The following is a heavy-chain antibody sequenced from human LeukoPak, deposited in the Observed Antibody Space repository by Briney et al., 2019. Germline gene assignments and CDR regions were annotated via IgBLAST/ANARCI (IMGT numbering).Heavy chain of an antibody. J-gene: IGHJ5*02. CDR1: GGSFSGYY. Sequence: PSETRSLTCAVYGGSFSGYYWSWIRQPPGKGLEWIGEINYSGSTNYNPTLRSRVTISVDTSKNQFSLKLSSVTAADTAVYYCARGGGFVVVPAAARGLGFDPWGQGTLVTVSS. D-gene: IGHD2-2*01. CDR2: INYSGST. V-gene: IGHV4-34*01. CDR3: ARGGGFVVVPAAARGLGFDP.